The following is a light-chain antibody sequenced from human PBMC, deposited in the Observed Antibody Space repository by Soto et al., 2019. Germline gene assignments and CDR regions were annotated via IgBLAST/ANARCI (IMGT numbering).Light chain of an antibody. CDR2: GAS. CDR1: PSVTNY. Sequence: EIVLTQSPGTLSLSPGEGATLSCRASPSVTNYLAWYQQKPGQAPRLLIYGASNRATGIPDRFSGSGSGTDFTLTISRLEPEDFAVYYCQQYGSSGTFGQGTKVDIK. CDR3: QQYGSSGT. V-gene: IGKV3-20*01. J-gene: IGKJ1*01.